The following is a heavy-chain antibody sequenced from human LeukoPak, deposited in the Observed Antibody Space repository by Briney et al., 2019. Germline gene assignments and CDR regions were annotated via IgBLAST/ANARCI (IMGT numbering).Heavy chain of an antibody. J-gene: IGHJ5*02. CDR2: MNPNSGNT. D-gene: IGHD5-24*01. Sequence: ASVKVSCKASGYTFTSYDINWVRQATGQGVEWMGWMNPNSGNTGYAQKFQGRVTMTRNTSISTAYMERSSLRSEDTAVYYCARRRMATTSRWFDPWGQGTLVTVSS. CDR1: GYTFTSYD. CDR3: ARRRMATTSRWFDP. V-gene: IGHV1-8*01.